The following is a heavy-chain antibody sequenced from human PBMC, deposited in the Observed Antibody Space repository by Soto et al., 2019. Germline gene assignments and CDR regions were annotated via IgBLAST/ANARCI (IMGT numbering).Heavy chain of an antibody. V-gene: IGHV4-39*01. J-gene: IGHJ4*02. D-gene: IGHD4-17*01. CDR2: IYYSGST. Sequence: PSETLSLTCTVSGGSISSSSYYWGWIRQPPGKGLEWVGSIYYSGSTYYNPSLKSRVTISVDTSKNQFSLKLSSVTAADTAVYYCARTLRRQFDYWGQGTLVTVSS. CDR3: ARTLRRQFDY. CDR1: GGSISSSSYY.